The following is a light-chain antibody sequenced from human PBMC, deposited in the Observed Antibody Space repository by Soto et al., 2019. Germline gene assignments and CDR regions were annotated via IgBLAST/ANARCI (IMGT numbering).Light chain of an antibody. CDR3: QHYNSLSS. V-gene: IGKV1-5*01. J-gene: IGKJ3*01. Sequence: DIQMTQSPSTLSASVGDRVTITCRASQSISRYLAWYQKKPGEAPKLLIYDASSLQRGVSSRFSASGSGTEFSLSISSLRPDDLATYYCQHYNSLSSFGPGTKVDIK. CDR1: QSISRY. CDR2: DAS.